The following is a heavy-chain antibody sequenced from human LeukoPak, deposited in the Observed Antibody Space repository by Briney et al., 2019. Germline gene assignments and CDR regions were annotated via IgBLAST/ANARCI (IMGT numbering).Heavy chain of an antibody. D-gene: IGHD2-2*01. J-gene: IGHJ4*02. V-gene: IGHV4-61*01. Sequence: SETLSLPCTVSGFSVSSGRYYWRRIRQPPGKGLERIGYSYYSGCTNYHPSLKSRVTISVDTSKNQFSLKLSSVTAANTAVYSCARVVVVPAEPYYFYYWGQGTLVTVS. CDR1: GFSVSSGRYY. CDR3: ARVVVVPAEPYYFYY. CDR2: SYYSGCT.